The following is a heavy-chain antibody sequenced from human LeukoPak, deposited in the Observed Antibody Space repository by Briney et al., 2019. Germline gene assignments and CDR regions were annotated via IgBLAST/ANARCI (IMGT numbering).Heavy chain of an antibody. V-gene: IGHV3-30-3*01. D-gene: IGHD2-8*01. J-gene: IGHJ3*01. Sequence: PGRSLRLSCAASGFTFSRYALHWVRQTPGKGLEWVALTSFDGSGQYYADFVKGRFTISRDNTKNTLYLQMNSLRAEDTAVYYCARVQGHPPNGLDVWAKGQWSPSPQ. CDR2: TSFDGSGQ. CDR1: GFTFSRYA. CDR3: ARVQGHPPNGLDV.